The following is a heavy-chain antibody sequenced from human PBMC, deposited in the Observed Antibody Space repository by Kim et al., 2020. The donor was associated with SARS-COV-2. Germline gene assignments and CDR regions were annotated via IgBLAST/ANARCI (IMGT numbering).Heavy chain of an antibody. CDR1: GFTFSSYW. CDR2: INSDGSST. J-gene: IGHJ4*02. CDR3: AREESPSHGSSWDWLGISPPWNAFDY. V-gene: IGHV3-74*01. D-gene: IGHD6-13*01. Sequence: GGSLRLSCAASGFTFSSYWMHWVRQAPGKGLVWVSRINSDGSSTSYADSVKGRFTISRDNAKNTLYLQMNSLRAEDTAVYYCAREESPSHGSSWDWLGISPPWNAFDYWGQGTLVTVSS.